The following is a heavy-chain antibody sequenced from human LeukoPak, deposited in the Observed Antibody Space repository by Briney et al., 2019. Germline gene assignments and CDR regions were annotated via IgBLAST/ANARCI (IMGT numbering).Heavy chain of an antibody. CDR3: VRGNDYGGPHY. V-gene: IGHV3-74*01. D-gene: IGHD4-23*01. CDR2: IDRDGSRI. CDR1: GFTFSSYW. J-gene: IGHJ4*02. Sequence: TGGSLRLSCAVSGFTFSSYWMHWVCQAPGKGLVWVSRIDRDGSRINYADSVKGRFTISRDNGKNTLFLQMNGLRAEDAAVYYCVRGNDYGGPHYWGQGTPVTVSS.